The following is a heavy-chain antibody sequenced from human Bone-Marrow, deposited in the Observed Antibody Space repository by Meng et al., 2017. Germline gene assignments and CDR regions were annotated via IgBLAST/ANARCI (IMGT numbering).Heavy chain of an antibody. CDR3: ARGDGEYSTLD. V-gene: IGHV3-9*01. CDR1: GFTFDDYA. CDR2: ISWNSGTI. D-gene: IGHD6-6*01. Sequence: GGSLRLSCAASGFTFDDYAMHWVRQAPGKGLEWVSGISWNSGTIAYADSVKGRFTISRDNSKNTLYLQMNSLRAEDTAVYYCARGDGEYSTLDWGQGTLVTVSS. J-gene: IGHJ4*02.